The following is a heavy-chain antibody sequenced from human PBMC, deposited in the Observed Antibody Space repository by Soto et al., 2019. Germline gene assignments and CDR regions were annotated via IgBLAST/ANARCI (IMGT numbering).Heavy chain of an antibody. CDR2: INPSGGST. Sequence: ASVKVSCKASGYTFTSYYMHWVRQAPGKGLEWMGIINPSGGSTSYAQKFQGRVTMTRDTSTSTVYMELSSLRSEDTAVYYCARGDIDSPPDSSGPTFDYWGQGTLVTVSS. CDR1: GYTFTSYY. J-gene: IGHJ4*02. V-gene: IGHV1-46*01. D-gene: IGHD3-22*01. CDR3: ARGDIDSPPDSSGPTFDY.